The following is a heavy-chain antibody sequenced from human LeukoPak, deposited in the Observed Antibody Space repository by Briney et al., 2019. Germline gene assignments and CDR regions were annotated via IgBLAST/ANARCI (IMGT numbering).Heavy chain of an antibody. D-gene: IGHD2-2*01. V-gene: IGHV3-21*01. CDR1: GFTFSAYS. CDR2: ISANSDYI. Sequence: PGGSLRLSCAASGFTFSAYSMSWVRQAPGKGLEWVSSISANSDYIFYPDSMEGRFTISRDNAQKSLYLQMDSLRAEDTAVYYCASDLPAATTWGQGTLVTVSS. CDR3: ASDLPAATT. J-gene: IGHJ5*02.